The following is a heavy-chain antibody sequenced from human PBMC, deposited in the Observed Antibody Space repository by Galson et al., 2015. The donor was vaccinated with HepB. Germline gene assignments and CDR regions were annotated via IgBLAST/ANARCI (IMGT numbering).Heavy chain of an antibody. D-gene: IGHD2-2*02. CDR1: GGTFSSYA. J-gene: IGHJ1*01. CDR3: ARGVAVGCSSTSCYKHFQH. V-gene: IGHV1-69*13. CDR2: IIPIFGTA. Sequence: SVKVSCKASGGTFSSYAISWVRQAPGQGLEWMGGIIPIFGTANYAQKFQGRVTITADESTSTAYMELSSLRSEDTAVYYCARGVAVGCSSTSCYKHFQHWGQGTLVTVSS.